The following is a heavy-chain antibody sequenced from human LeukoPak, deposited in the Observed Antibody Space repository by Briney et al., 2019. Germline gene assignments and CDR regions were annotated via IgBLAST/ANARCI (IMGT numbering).Heavy chain of an antibody. CDR1: GFTFSSYA. CDR3: PRDLGGNYGTFDY. Sequence: PGGSLRLSCAASGFTFSSYAMHWVRQAPGKGLEWVAVISSDGNNKYYADSVKGRFTISRDNSKNTLYLLMNSLRTEDTAVYYCPRDLGGNYGTFDYWGQGTLVTVSS. CDR2: ISSDGNNK. V-gene: IGHV3-30-3*01. D-gene: IGHD1-26*01. J-gene: IGHJ4*02.